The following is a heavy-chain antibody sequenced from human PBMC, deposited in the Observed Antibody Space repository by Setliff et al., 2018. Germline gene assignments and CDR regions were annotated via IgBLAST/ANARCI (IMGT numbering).Heavy chain of an antibody. CDR2: ISGNGITI. J-gene: IGHJ4*02. Sequence: PGGSLRLSCAASGFSFSDYYMSWVRQAPGKGLEWISKISGNGITIYYADSVRGRFTISRDNAKNSLYLQMNSLRAEDTAMYYCAKSGIAAAGTAPFDYWGQGTLVTVS. CDR3: AKSGIAAAGTAPFDY. D-gene: IGHD6-13*01. V-gene: IGHV3-11*01. CDR1: GFSFSDYY.